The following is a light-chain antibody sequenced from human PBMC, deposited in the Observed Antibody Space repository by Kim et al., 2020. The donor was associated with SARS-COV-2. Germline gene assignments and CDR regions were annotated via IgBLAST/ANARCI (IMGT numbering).Light chain of an antibody. CDR2: YDS. CDR1: NIGSKS. CDR3: QVWDSSSDHHYV. Sequence: PGKTARITCGGNNIGSKSGHWYQQKPGQAPVLVIYYDSDRPSGIPERFSGSNSGNTATLTISSVEAGDEADYYCQVWDSSSDHHYVFGTGTKVTVL. V-gene: IGLV3-21*04. J-gene: IGLJ1*01.